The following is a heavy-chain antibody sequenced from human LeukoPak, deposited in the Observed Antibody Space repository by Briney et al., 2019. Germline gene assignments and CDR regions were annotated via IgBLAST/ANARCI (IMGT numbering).Heavy chain of an antibody. D-gene: IGHD6-19*01. CDR3: AKDPVAGDYYYYGMDV. V-gene: IGHV3-23*01. CDR1: GFTFRSNA. J-gene: IGHJ6*02. Sequence: GGSLRLSCAASGFTFRSNAMSWVRQAPGKGLEWVSAISGSGGSTYYADSVKGRFTISRDNSKNTLYLQMNSLRAEDTAVYYCAKDPVAGDYYYYGMDVWGQGTTVTVSS. CDR2: ISGSGGST.